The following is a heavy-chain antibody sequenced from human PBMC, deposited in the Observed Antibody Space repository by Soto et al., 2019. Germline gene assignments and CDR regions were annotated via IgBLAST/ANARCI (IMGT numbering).Heavy chain of an antibody. D-gene: IGHD4-17*01. J-gene: IGHJ6*03. CDR2: IYYSGST. V-gene: IGHV4-59*01. CDR3: ARATVSYYYYYMDV. CDR1: GGSISSYY. Sequence: PSETLSLTCTVSGGSISSYYWSWIRQPPGKGLEWIGYIYYSGSTNYNPSLKSRVTISVDTSKNQFSLKLSSVTAADTAVYYCARATVSYYYYYMDVWSKGTTVTVSS.